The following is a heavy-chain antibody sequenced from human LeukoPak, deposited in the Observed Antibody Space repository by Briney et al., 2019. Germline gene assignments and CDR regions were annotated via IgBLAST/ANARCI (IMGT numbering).Heavy chain of an antibody. J-gene: IGHJ4*02. V-gene: IGHV3-23*01. D-gene: IGHD2-15*01. CDR1: GFAFSSYA. Sequence: GGSLRLSCAASGFAFSSYAMSWVRLAPGRGLEWVSAISGSGSNTYYTDSVKGRFTISRDNSRNTLYLQMSSLRAEDAAAYYCAKGGNFDYWGQGTQVTVSS. CDR2: ISGSGSNT. CDR3: AKGGNFDY.